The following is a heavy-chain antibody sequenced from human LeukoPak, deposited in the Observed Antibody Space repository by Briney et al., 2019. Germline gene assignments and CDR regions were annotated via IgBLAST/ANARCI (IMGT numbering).Heavy chain of an antibody. CDR3: AKDPSLGGGTLSFDY. D-gene: IGHD4-23*01. J-gene: IGHJ4*02. CDR2: ISGSGGST. Sequence: GSLRLSCAASGFTFSSYAMSWVRQAPGKGLEWVSAISGSGGSTYYADSVKGRFTISRDNSKNTLYLQMNSLRAEDTAVYYCAKDPSLGGGTLSFDYWGQGTLVTVSS. CDR1: GFTFSSYA. V-gene: IGHV3-23*01.